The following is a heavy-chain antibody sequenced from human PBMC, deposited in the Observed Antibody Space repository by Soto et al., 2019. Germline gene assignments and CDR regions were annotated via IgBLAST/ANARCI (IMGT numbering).Heavy chain of an antibody. CDR1: GYTFTSYD. Sequence: ASVKVSCKASGYTFTSYDINWVRQATGQGLEWMGWMNPNSGSTGSVQKFQDRVTMTRNTSISTAYMELSSLRSEDTAVYYCAISYGDYVAFDYWGQGTLVTVSS. V-gene: IGHV1-8*01. D-gene: IGHD4-17*01. J-gene: IGHJ4*02. CDR2: MNPNSGST. CDR3: AISYGDYVAFDY.